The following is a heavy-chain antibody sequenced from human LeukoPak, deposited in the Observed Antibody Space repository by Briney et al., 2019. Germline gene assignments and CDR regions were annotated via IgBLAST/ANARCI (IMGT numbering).Heavy chain of an antibody. D-gene: IGHD6-6*01. Sequence: GASVKASCKASGGTFSSYAISWVRQAPGQGLEWMGRIIPILGIANYAQKFQGRVTITADKSTSTAYMELSSLRSEDTAVYYCARGGGIAARLEYFQHWGQGTLVTVSS. J-gene: IGHJ1*01. V-gene: IGHV1-69*04. CDR2: IIPILGIA. CDR1: GGTFSSYA. CDR3: ARGGGIAARLEYFQH.